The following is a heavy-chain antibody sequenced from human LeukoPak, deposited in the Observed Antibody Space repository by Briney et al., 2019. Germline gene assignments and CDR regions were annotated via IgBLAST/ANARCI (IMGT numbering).Heavy chain of an antibody. CDR2: ISSSNSYT. CDR1: GFTFSDYY. CDR3: ASLTYYFDSSGYYPGYFQR. Sequence: GGSLRLSCAASGFTFSDYYMSWIRQAPGKGLEWVSYISSSNSYTNYADSVKGRFYADSVKGRFTISRDNAKNSLYLQMNSLRAEDTAVYYCASLTYYFDSSGYYPGYFQRWGQGTLVTVSS. J-gene: IGHJ1*01. V-gene: IGHV3-11*03. D-gene: IGHD3-22*01.